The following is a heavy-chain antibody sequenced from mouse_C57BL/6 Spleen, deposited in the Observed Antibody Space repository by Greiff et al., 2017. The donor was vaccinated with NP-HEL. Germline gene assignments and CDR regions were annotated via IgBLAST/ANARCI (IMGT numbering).Heavy chain of an antibody. V-gene: IGHV1-69*01. CDR3: ARRDSNNYYAMDY. D-gene: IGHD2-5*01. CDR1: GYTFTSYW. CDR2: IDPSDSYT. Sequence: QVQLQQPGAELVMPGASVKLSCKASGYTFTSYWMHWVKQRPGQGLEWIGEIDPSDSYTNYNQKFKGKSTLTVYKSSSTAYMQLSSLTSEDSAVYYGARRDSNNYYAMDYWGQGTSVTVSS. J-gene: IGHJ4*01.